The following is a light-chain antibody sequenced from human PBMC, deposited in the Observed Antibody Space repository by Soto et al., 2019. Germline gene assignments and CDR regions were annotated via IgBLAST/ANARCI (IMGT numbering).Light chain of an antibody. CDR3: QHRANVVS. CDR1: QSVRSSY. CDR2: DTF. V-gene: IGKV3D-20*02. Sequence: EIVLTQSPGTLSLSPGERATLSCRASQSVRSSYLAWYQQKPGQVPKLLIYDTFHRAPGIPVRFSGSGFGTDFTLTISSLESDDFAVYYCQHRANVVSFGGGTKMEIK. J-gene: IGKJ4*01.